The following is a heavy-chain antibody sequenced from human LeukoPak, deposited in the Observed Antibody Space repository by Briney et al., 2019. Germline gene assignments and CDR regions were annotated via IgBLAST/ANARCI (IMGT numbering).Heavy chain of an antibody. J-gene: IGHJ5*02. Sequence: PGGSLRLSCAASGFTFNTYAMNWVRQAPGKGLEWLSYINGGSTSKYYADSVKGRFTISRDNARNSLYLQMNSLRAEDTAVYYCARSSVLRFLEWSNNWFDPWGQGTLVTVSS. CDR1: GFTFNTYA. CDR2: INGGSTSK. D-gene: IGHD3-3*01. V-gene: IGHV3-48*01. CDR3: ARSSVLRFLEWSNNWFDP.